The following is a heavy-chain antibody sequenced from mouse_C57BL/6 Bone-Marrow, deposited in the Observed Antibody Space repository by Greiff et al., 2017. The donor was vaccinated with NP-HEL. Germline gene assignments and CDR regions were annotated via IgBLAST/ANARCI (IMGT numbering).Heavy chain of an antibody. V-gene: IGHV5-9*01. CDR3: ARRRVYDGYYARYFDV. CDR1: GFTFSSYT. J-gene: IGHJ1*03. CDR2: ISGGGGNT. D-gene: IGHD2-3*01. Sequence: EVKLQESGGGLVKPGGSLKLSCAASGFTFSSYTMSWVRQTPEKRLEWVATISGGGGNTYYPDSVKGRFTISRDNAKNTLYLQMSSLRSEDTALYYCARRRVYDGYYARYFDVWGTGTTVTVSS.